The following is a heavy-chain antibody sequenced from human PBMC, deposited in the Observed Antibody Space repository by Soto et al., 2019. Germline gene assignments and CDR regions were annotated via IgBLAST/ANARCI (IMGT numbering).Heavy chain of an antibody. CDR1: GYTFTSYG. V-gene: IGHV1-18*01. J-gene: IGHJ3*02. D-gene: IGHD6-6*01. Sequence: ASGKVSCKASGYTFTSYGISWVRQAPGQGLEWMGWISAYNGNTNYAQKLQGRVTMTTDTSTSTAYMELRSLRSDDTAVYYCATLPEYSIPDAFDIWGQGTMVTVSS. CDR3: ATLPEYSIPDAFDI. CDR2: ISAYNGNT.